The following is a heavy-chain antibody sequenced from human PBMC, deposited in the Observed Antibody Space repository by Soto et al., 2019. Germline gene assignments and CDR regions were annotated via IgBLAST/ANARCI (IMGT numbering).Heavy chain of an antibody. CDR1: GFSFSDNL. V-gene: IGHV1-3*01. CDR3: ASDILSVGPRANDAFDV. CDR2: INPDNGTT. D-gene: IGHD2-8*02. J-gene: IGHJ3*01. Sequence: QVQLVQSGAEVRKPGASVNISCRASGFSFSDNLINWVRQAPGQSLEWMGWINPDNGTTRYSQTFQGRVTIARHSSASIAYVEVSDLTSEDTAVYYCASDILSVGPRANDAFDVWGQGTMVTVSS.